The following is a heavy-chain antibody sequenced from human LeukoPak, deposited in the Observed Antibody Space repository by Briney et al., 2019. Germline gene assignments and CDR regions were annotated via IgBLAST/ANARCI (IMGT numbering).Heavy chain of an antibody. Sequence: GGSLRLSYAASGFTFCNYWMHWGRQGPGKGLLWVSRIYTDGTRTSYADSVKGRFTISRDNAKNTLYLQMNSLRAEDTAVYYCARGFDSSGEDYWGQGTLVTVSS. V-gene: IGHV3-74*01. J-gene: IGHJ4*02. CDR1: GFTFCNYW. D-gene: IGHD6-19*01. CDR3: ARGFDSSGEDY. CDR2: IYTDGTRT.